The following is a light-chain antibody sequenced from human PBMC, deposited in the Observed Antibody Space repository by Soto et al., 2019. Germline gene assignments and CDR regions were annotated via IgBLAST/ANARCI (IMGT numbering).Light chain of an antibody. Sequence: EIVLTQPPGPLSLSPGERATLSCRASQNIRKKNLNRYQQKPGQAPRLLIYGASIRATGIPDRLSGSGSGTDFTLTIRRLEPEDFALYYCQEYGSSAPITFGQGTRLEIK. J-gene: IGKJ5*01. CDR1: QNIRKKN. V-gene: IGKV3-20*01. CDR2: GAS. CDR3: QEYGSSAPIT.